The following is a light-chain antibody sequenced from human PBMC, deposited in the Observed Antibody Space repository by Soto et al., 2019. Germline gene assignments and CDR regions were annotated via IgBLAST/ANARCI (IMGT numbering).Light chain of an antibody. J-gene: IGKJ1*01. CDR1: QGIRND. V-gene: IGKV1-5*03. Sequence: IQMTQSPSSLSASVGDRVIITCRASQGIRNDLGWYQQKPGKAPKLLIYKASSLESGVPSRFSGSGSGTEFTLTISSLQPDDSATYYCQQYNRYSTFGQGTKVDIK. CDR3: QQYNRYST. CDR2: KAS.